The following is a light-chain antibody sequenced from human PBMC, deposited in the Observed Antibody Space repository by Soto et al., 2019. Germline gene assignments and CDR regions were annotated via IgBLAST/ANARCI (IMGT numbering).Light chain of an antibody. CDR3: CSYAGSSTYV. J-gene: IGLJ1*01. CDR1: SSDVGSHNL. V-gene: IGLV2-23*01. CDR2: EAS. Sequence: QSALTQPASVSGSPGQSITISCTGTSSDVGSHNLVSWYQQHPGKAPKVMIYEASERPSGVSNRFSGSKSGNTASLTISGLQAEDEADYYCCSYAGSSTYVFGTGTKLTVL.